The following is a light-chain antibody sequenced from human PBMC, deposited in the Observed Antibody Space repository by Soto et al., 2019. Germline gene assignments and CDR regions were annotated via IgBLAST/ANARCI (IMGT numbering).Light chain of an antibody. CDR3: QQYGSSPGFT. Sequence: EIVLTQSPGTLSLSPGERATLSCRASQSVNSNYLAWYQQKPGQAPRLLIYGASSRATGIPDRFSGSGSGTDFTLTISRLEPEDLAVYYCQQYGSSPGFTFGPGTKVDIK. V-gene: IGKV3-20*01. CDR1: QSVNSNY. CDR2: GAS. J-gene: IGKJ3*01.